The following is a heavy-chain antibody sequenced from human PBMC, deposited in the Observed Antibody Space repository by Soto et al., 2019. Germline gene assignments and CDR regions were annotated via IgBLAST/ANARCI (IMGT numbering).Heavy chain of an antibody. J-gene: IGHJ4*02. CDR3: AHLWFGAFDY. V-gene: IGHV3-23*01. CDR1: GFSFSSYA. D-gene: IGHD3-10*01. Sequence: EVQLLESGGGLVQPGGSLRLSCAASGFSFSSYAMNWARQTPGKGLEWVAGISGSGGQTYCADSVKGRFTISRDSPKNMVYLEINSLRVDDTAVYYCAHLWFGAFDYWGQGTLVTVSS. CDR2: ISGSGGQT.